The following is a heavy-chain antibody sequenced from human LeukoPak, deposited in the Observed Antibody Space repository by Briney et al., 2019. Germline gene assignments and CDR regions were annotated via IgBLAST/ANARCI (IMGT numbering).Heavy chain of an antibody. V-gene: IGHV4-61*02. CDR3: ARDYNPPYYYYYYMDV. Sequence: SETLSLTCTVSGGSISSGSYYWSWIRQPAGKGLEWIGRIYTGGSTNYNPSLKSRVTISVDTSKNQFSLKLSSVTAADTAVYYCARDYNPPYYYYYYMDVWGKGTTATVSS. D-gene: IGHD1-14*01. J-gene: IGHJ6*03. CDR2: IYTGGST. CDR1: GGSISSGSYY.